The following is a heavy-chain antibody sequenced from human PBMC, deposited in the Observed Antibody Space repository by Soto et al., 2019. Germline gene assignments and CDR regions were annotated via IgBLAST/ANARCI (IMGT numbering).Heavy chain of an antibody. CDR1: GFTFSSYW. CDR3: ARATGCSSTSCYLDY. J-gene: IGHJ4*02. V-gene: IGHV3-74*01. Sequence: GGSLRLSCAASGFTFSSYWMHWVRQAPGKGLVWVSRINSDGSSTSYADSVKGRFTISRDNAKNTLYLQMNSLRAEDTAVYYCARATGCSSTSCYLDYWGQGTLVTVSS. D-gene: IGHD2-2*01. CDR2: INSDGSST.